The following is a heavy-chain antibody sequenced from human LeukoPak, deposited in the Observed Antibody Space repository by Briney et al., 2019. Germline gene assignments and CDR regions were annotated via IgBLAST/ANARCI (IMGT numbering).Heavy chain of an antibody. J-gene: IGHJ6*02. CDR1: GGTFSSYA. Sequence: ASVKVSCKASGGTFSSYAISWVRQAPGQGLEWMGRIIPIFGMANYAQKFQGRVTITADKSTSTAYMELSSLRSEDTAVYYCARGGIVPAANHYYGMDVWGQGTTVTVSS. CDR2: IIPIFGMA. V-gene: IGHV1-69*04. CDR3: ARGGIVPAANHYYGMDV. D-gene: IGHD2-2*01.